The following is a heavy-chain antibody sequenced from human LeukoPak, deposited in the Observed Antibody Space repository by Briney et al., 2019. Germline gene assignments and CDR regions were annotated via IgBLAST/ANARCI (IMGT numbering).Heavy chain of an antibody. CDR3: AKAPEYIFGVVILDF. CDR2: ISGSGGTT. J-gene: IGHJ4*02. V-gene: IGHV3-23*01. Sequence: GGSLRLSCAASGFTFSSYGMSWVRQAPGKGLEWVSAISGSGGTTYYADSVKGRFTISRDNSKNTLYLQMNSLRAEDTAVYYCAKAPEYIFGVVILDFWGQGTLVTVSS. D-gene: IGHD3-3*01. CDR1: GFTFSSYG.